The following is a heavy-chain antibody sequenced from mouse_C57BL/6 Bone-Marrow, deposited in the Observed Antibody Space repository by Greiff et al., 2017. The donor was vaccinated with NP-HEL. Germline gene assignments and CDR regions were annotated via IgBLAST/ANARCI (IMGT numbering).Heavy chain of an antibody. D-gene: IGHD1-1*01. Sequence: EVKVVESGGGLVKPGGSLKLSCAASGFTFSSYAMSWVRQTPEKRLEWVATISDGGSYTYYPDNVKGRFTISRDNAKNNLYLQMSQLKSEDTAMYYCARDYYGSSRGCAYWGQGTLVTVSA. J-gene: IGHJ3*01. CDR1: GFTFSSYA. CDR2: ISDGGSYT. V-gene: IGHV5-4*01. CDR3: ARDYYGSSRGCAY.